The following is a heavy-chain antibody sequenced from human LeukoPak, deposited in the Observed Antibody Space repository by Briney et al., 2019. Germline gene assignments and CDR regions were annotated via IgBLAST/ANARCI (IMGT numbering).Heavy chain of an antibody. J-gene: IGHJ4*02. CDR3: AKAIHSSSSGVVDY. D-gene: IGHD6-6*01. Sequence: PGGSLRLSCAASGFIFSNYAMHWVRQALGKGLEWVTFIRYDGSNKYYAESVKGRFTISRDNSKNTLYLQMNSLRAEDTAVYYCAKAIHSSSSGVVDYWGQGTLVTVSS. CDR2: IRYDGSNK. CDR1: GFIFSNYA. V-gene: IGHV3-30*02.